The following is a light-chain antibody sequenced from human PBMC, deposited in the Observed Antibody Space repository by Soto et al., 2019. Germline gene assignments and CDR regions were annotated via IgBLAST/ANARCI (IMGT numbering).Light chain of an antibody. V-gene: IGKV1-5*03. CDR2: KAS. CDR3: QQYNSYWT. CDR1: QSISSR. J-gene: IGKJ1*01. Sequence: DIQMTQSPSTLSASVGDRVTITCRASQSISSRLAWYQQKPGKAPKLLIYKASSLESGVPSRFSGSGSGTEFTITISSLQPDDFATYYCQQYNSYWTFGQGTKVEIK.